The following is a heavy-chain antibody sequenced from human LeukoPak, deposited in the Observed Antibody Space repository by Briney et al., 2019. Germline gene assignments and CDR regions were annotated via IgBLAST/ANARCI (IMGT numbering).Heavy chain of an antibody. CDR3: AKDLGDRGRRRGYSYGFDY. D-gene: IGHD5-18*01. CDR1: GFTFDDYA. J-gene: IGHJ4*02. CDR2: ISWNSGSI. Sequence: GGSLRLSCAASGFTFDDYAMHWVRQAPGKGLEWVSGISWNSGSIGYADSAKGRFTISRDNAKNSLYLQMNSLRAEDTALYYCAKDLGDRGRRRGYSYGFDYWGQGTLVTVSS. V-gene: IGHV3-9*01.